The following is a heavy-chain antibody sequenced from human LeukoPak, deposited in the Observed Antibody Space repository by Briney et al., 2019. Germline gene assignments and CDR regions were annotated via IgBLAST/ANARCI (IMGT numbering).Heavy chain of an antibody. D-gene: IGHD3-3*01. CDR2: IYYSGST. V-gene: IGHV4-59*01. J-gene: IGHJ4*02. CDR3: ARDWNSWSGYHGLVY. CDR1: GGSISSYY. Sequence: PSETLSLTCTVSGGSISSYYWSWIRQPPGKGLEWIVYIYYSGSTNYDPSLKSRVTISVDTSKNQFSLKLSSVTAADTAVYYCARDWNSWSGYHGLVYWGQGTLVTVSS.